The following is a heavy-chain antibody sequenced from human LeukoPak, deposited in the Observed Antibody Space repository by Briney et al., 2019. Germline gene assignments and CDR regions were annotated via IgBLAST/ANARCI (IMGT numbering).Heavy chain of an antibody. J-gene: IGHJ4*02. Sequence: SVKVSCKASGGTFSSYAISWVRLAPGQGREWMGGIIPIFGTANYAQKFQGRVTITTDESTSTAYMELSSLRSEDTAVYYCARVLVRHDQDYYDSSGYQYYFDYWGQGTLVTVSS. CDR2: IIPIFGTA. D-gene: IGHD3-22*01. CDR1: GGTFSSYA. CDR3: ARVLVRHDQDYYDSSGYQYYFDY. V-gene: IGHV1-69*05.